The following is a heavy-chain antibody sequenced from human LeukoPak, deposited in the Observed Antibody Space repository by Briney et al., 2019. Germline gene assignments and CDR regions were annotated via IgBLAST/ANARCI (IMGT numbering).Heavy chain of an antibody. Sequence: GASVMVSCKASGYTFPSYFMHWVRQAPGQGLEWMGIINPTGGSTTYAQKFQGRVTMTRDTSTSTVYMELSSLRSDDTAVYYCARTAARRFDYWGQGTLVTVSS. J-gene: IGHJ4*02. CDR3: ARTAARRFDY. D-gene: IGHD6-6*01. CDR1: GYTFPSYF. V-gene: IGHV1-46*01. CDR2: INPTGGST.